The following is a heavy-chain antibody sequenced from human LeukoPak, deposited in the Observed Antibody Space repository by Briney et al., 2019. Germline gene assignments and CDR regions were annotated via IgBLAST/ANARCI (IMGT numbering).Heavy chain of an antibody. CDR3: AKGRARIAAASDY. CDR2: ISGSGGNT. CDR1: GFTFSSYG. Sequence: GGSLRLSCAASGFTFSSYGMHWVRQAPGKGLEWVSVISGSGGNTYYADSVKGRFTISRDNSKNTLYLQMNSLRAEDTAVYYCAKGRARIAAASDYWGQGTLVTVSS. V-gene: IGHV3-23*01. J-gene: IGHJ4*02. D-gene: IGHD6-13*01.